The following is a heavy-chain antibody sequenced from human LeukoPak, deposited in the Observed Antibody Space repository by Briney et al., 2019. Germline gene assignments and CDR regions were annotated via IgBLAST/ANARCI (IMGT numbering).Heavy chain of an antibody. Sequence: PGGSLRLSCAASGFTFSDYYMSWIRQPPGKGLEWIGRIYHSGNTYYNPSLKSRVSISVDASKNQFSLKVSSVTAADTAIYYCARAREPLVFTYYFDYWGQGSLVTVSS. CDR3: ARAREPLVFTYYFDY. D-gene: IGHD6-13*01. V-gene: IGHV4-38-2*01. CDR1: GFTFSDYY. CDR2: IYHSGNT. J-gene: IGHJ4*02.